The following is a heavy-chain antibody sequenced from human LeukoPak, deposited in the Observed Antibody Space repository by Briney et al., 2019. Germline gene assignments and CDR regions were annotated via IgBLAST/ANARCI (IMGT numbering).Heavy chain of an antibody. CDR2: ISYDGSNK. V-gene: IGHV3-30*18. CDR3: AKDHGVGYMLIH. Sequence: GGSLRLSCAASGFTFSSYGMHWVRQAPGKGLEWVAVISYDGSNKYYADSVKGRFTISRDNSKNTLYLQMNSLRAEDTAVYYCAKDHGVGYMLIHWGQGTLVTVSS. D-gene: IGHD5-24*01. CDR1: GFTFSSYG. J-gene: IGHJ4*02.